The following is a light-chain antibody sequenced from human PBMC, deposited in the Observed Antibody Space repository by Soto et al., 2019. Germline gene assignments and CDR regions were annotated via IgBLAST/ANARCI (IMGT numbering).Light chain of an antibody. J-gene: IGKJ4*01. CDR3: QRLNTYST. Sequence: DIRLTQSPSFLSASVGDRVTITCRASQDISSYVAWYQQKPGKAPKLLIYIASTLQSGVPSRFSGGGSGTEFTLTISSLQPEDFATYYCQRLNTYSTFGGGTKVEI. CDR1: QDISSY. CDR2: IAS. V-gene: IGKV1-9*01.